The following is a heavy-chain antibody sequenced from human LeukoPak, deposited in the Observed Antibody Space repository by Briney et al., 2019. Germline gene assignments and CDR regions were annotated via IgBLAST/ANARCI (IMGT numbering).Heavy chain of an antibody. CDR3: ARGNWNYFDI. CDR1: GGSISSYY. D-gene: IGHD1-7*01. CDR2: IYYSGST. V-gene: IGHV4-59*01. Sequence: PSETLSLTCTVSGGSISSYYWSWLRQPPGKGLEWIGYIYYSGSTNYNPSLKSRVTISVDTSKNQFSLKLSSVTAADTAVYYCARGNWNYFDIWGQGTMVTVSS. J-gene: IGHJ3*02.